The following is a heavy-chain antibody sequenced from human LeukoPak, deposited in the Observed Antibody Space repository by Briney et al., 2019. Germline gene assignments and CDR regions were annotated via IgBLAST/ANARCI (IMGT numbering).Heavy chain of an antibody. CDR1: GYTLTELS. Sequence: ASVKVSFTVSGYTLTELSMHWVRQAPGKGLEWMGGFDPEDGETIYAQKFQGRVTMTEDTSTDTAYMELSSLRSEDTAVYYCATDRVVPAAIGDAFDIWGQGTMVTVSS. CDR2: FDPEDGET. J-gene: IGHJ3*02. D-gene: IGHD2-2*01. V-gene: IGHV1-24*01. CDR3: ATDRVVPAAIGDAFDI.